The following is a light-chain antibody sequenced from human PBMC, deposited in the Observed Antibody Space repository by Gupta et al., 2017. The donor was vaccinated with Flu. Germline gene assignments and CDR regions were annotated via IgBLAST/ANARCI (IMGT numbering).Light chain of an antibody. J-gene: IGKJ5*01. Sequence: PSFLSASVGDRVTITCRASQGISSYLAWYQQKPGKAPKLLIYAASTAQSGVPSRFSGSGSGTEFTLTISRLQPEDFANYYCQQVNSYPLTFGQGTRLEIK. V-gene: IGKV1-9*01. CDR1: QGISSY. CDR2: AAS. CDR3: QQVNSYPLT.